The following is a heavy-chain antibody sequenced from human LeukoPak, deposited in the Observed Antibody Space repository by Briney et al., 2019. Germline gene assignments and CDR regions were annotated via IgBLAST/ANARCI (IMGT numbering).Heavy chain of an antibody. D-gene: IGHD5-18*01. J-gene: IGHJ4*02. CDR2: IYSGDST. CDR1: GFTFSSYA. CDR3: ARDMGYNYGSYFDY. Sequence: PGGSLRLSCAASGFTFSSYAMSWVRQAPGKGLEWVSIIYSGDSTYYADSVKGRFTISRDNSKNTLFLQMNSLRAEDTAVYYCARDMGYNYGSYFDYWGQGTLITVSS. V-gene: IGHV3-23*03.